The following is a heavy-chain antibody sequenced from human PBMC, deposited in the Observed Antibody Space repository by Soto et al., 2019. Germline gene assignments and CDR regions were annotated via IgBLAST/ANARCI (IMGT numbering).Heavy chain of an antibody. CDR3: ARGAMGWPGAFDI. CDR1: GFTFSSYS. D-gene: IGHD2-15*01. Sequence: GGSLRLSCAASGFTFSSYSMNWVRQAPGKGLEWVSSISSSSSYIYYADSVKGRFTISRDNAKNSLYLQMNSLRAEDTAVYYCARGAMGWPGAFDIWGQGTMVTVS. V-gene: IGHV3-21*01. J-gene: IGHJ3*02. CDR2: ISSSSSYI.